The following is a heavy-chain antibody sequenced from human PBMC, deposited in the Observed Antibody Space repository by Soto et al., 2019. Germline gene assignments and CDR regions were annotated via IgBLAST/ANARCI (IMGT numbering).Heavy chain of an antibody. CDR2: MNPNSGNT. CDR3: ARGTNYDFWSGPLPTYYYYGMDV. J-gene: IGHJ6*02. D-gene: IGHD3-3*01. Sequence: QVQLVQSGAEVKKPGASVKVSCKASGYTFTSYDINWVRQATGQGLEWMGWMNPNSGNTGYAQKFQGRVTMTRNTSISTAYMELSSLRSEDTAVYYCARGTNYDFWSGPLPTYYYYGMDVWGQGTTVTVSS. CDR1: GYTFTSYD. V-gene: IGHV1-8*01.